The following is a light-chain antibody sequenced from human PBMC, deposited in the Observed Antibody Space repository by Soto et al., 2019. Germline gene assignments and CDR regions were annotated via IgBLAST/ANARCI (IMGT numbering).Light chain of an antibody. V-gene: IGKV1-39*01. CDR2: AAS. CDR3: QQSHSMPWT. Sequence: DIQMTQSPSSLSASVGDRVTISCRASQNIGSSINWYQQRPREAPKPLIFAASTVQSGVPSRISGSGSGTDFSLTISSLHPEDFATYYCQQSHSMPWTFGQGTKVDIK. J-gene: IGKJ1*01. CDR1: QNIGSS.